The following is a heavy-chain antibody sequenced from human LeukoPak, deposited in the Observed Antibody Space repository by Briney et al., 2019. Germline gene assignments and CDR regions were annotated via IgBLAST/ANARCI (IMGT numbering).Heavy chain of an antibody. CDR1: GFTFSSYE. V-gene: IGHV3-48*03. D-gene: IGHD2-15*01. J-gene: IGHJ4*02. Sequence: PGGSLRLSCVASGFTFSSYEMNWVRQAPGKGLEWVSYISSSGSTIYYADSVKGRFTISRDNAKNSLYLQMNSLRAEDTAVYYCAREGQYCSGGSCYSGYLDYWGQGTLVTVSS. CDR2: ISSSGSTI. CDR3: AREGQYCSGGSCYSGYLDY.